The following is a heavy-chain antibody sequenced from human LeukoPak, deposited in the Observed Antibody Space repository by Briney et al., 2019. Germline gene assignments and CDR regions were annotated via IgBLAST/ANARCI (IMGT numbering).Heavy chain of an antibody. CDR3: ARGGFSNEEFDP. V-gene: IGHV1-2*02. CDR1: GYTFTDYY. D-gene: IGHD3-3*01. CDR2: INPNSGGS. J-gene: IGHJ5*02. Sequence: ASVKVSCKVSGYTFTDYYVHWVRLAPGQGLEWMGWINPNSGGSNYAQKFQGRVTMTRDTSISTAYMELSRLRSDDTAVYYCARGGFSNEEFDPWGQGTLVTVSS.